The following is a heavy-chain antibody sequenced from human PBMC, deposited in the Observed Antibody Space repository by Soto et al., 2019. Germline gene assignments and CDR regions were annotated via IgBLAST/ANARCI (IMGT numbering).Heavy chain of an antibody. J-gene: IGHJ4*02. CDR1: GFIFSNFG. CDR3: ARGLCSVLDY. CDR2: ISSDEKIK. V-gene: IGHV3-33*01. D-gene: IGHD3-10*02. Sequence: GGSLRLSCVASGFIFSNFGMHWVRQAPGKGLEWVAVISSDEKIKQYADSVRGRFAISRDNSKNTLYLQMTSLRAEDTAIYYCARGLCSVLDYWGQGTLVTVSS.